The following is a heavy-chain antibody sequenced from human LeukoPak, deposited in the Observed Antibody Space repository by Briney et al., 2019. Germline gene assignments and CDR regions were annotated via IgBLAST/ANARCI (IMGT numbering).Heavy chain of an antibody. V-gene: IGHV3-9*01. CDR1: GFTFDDYA. D-gene: IGHD3-9*01. Sequence: PGGSLRLSCAASGFTFDDYAMHWVRQAPGKGLEWVSGISWNSGSIGYADSVKGRFTISRDNSKNTLYLQMNSLRAEDTAVYYCAKREDYDILTGAFDIWGQGTMVTVSS. CDR3: AKREDYDILTGAFDI. J-gene: IGHJ3*02. CDR2: ISWNSGSI.